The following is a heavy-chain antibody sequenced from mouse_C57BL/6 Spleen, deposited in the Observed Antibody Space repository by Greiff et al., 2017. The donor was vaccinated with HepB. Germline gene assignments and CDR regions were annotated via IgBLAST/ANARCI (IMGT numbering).Heavy chain of an antibody. D-gene: IGHD1-1*01. V-gene: IGHV5-17*01. Sequence: VQLKESGGGLVKPGGSLKLSCAASGFTFSDYGMHWVRQAPEKGLEWVAYISSGSSTIYYADTVKGRFTISRDNAKHTLFLQMTSLRSEDTAMYYCARKVVATGAMDDWGQGTSVTVSS. CDR3: ARKVVATGAMDD. CDR1: GFTFSDYG. J-gene: IGHJ4*01. CDR2: ISSGSSTI.